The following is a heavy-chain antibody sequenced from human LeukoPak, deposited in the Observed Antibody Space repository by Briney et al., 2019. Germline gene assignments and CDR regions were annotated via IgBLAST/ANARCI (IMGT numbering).Heavy chain of an antibody. V-gene: IGHV4-59*04. CDR2: IYYSEST. J-gene: IGHJ4*02. CDR3: ARHRAGAGKYLAY. CDR1: GGSISSYY. D-gene: IGHD1-26*01. Sequence: SETLSLTCTVSGGSISSYYWSWIRQPPGKGLEWIGSIYYSESTYYNPSLKSRVTMSVDTSKYQFSLKVSSVTAADTAVYYCARHRAGAGKYLAYGGQETRVTVSS.